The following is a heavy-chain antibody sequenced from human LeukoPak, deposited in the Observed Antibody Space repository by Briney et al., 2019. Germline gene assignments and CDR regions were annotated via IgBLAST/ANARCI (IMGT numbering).Heavy chain of an antibody. V-gene: IGHV3-21*01. D-gene: IGHD6-19*01. CDR2: ISSSSSYI. CDR1: GFTFSSYS. J-gene: IGHJ6*02. CDR3: AVIAVAGTWTYYHYGMDV. Sequence: GGSLRLSCAASGFTFSSYSMNWVRQAPGKGLEWVSSISSSSSYIYYADSVKGRFTISRDNAKNSLYLQMNSLRAEDTAVYYCAVIAVAGTWTYYHYGMDVWGQGTTVTVSS.